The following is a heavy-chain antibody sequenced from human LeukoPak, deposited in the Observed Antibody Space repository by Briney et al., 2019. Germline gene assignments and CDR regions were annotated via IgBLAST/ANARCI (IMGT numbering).Heavy chain of an antibody. CDR1: GGSTSSDY. CDR3: ARDSITMVRGVIYYYYGMDV. J-gene: IGHJ6*02. V-gene: IGHV4-59*12. D-gene: IGHD3-10*01. CDR2: VYNSGDT. Sequence: PSETLSLTCTVSGGSTSSDYWSWIRQSPGKGLEWVGYVYNSGDTGKNPSLKSRVTILLDTSKNQCSLKLSSVTAADTAVYYCARDSITMVRGVIYYYYGMDVWGQGTTVTVSS.